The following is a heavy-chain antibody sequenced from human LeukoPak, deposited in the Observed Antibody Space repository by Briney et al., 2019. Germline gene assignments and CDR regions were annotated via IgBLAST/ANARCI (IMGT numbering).Heavy chain of an antibody. V-gene: IGHV5-51*01. D-gene: IGHD3-10*01. CDR1: GYSFTSYW. J-gene: IGHJ3*02. Sequence: GGSLKISCKGSGYSFTSYWIGWVRQLPGKGLEWMEIIYPGDSDTRYSPSFQGQVTISADKSISTAYLQWSSLKASDTAMYYCAIRGPSRDAFDIWGQETMVTVSS. CDR3: AIRGPSRDAFDI. CDR2: IYPGDSDT.